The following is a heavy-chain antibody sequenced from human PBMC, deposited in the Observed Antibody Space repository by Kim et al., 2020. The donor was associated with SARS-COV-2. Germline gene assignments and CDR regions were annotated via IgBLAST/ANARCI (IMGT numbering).Heavy chain of an antibody. J-gene: IGHJ6*04. V-gene: IGHV3-9*01. D-gene: IGHD2-2*01. Sequence: GGSLRLSCVASGFTFGAYAMHWVRKAPGKGLEWVAGIWKSDNIYYADSVKGRFTISRDHAKNSLFLEMTGLRPEDTALYYCTRDLSGLDCTSTTCYAYGMDVWGEGTTVVVTS. CDR3: TRDLSGLDCTSTTCYAYGMDV. CDR1: GFTFGAYA. CDR2: IWKSDNI.